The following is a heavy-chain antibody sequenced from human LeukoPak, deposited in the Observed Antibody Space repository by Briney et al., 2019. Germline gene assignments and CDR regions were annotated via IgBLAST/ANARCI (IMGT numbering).Heavy chain of an antibody. V-gene: IGHV4-59*11. CDR3: ARVILKDYYYMDV. J-gene: IGHJ6*03. CDR1: GGSISSHY. Sequence: SETLSLTCTVSGGSISSHYWSWIRQPPGKGLEWIGYIYYRGSTNYNPSLKSRVTISVDTSKNQFSLKLSSVTAADTAVYYCARVILKDYYYMDVWGKGTTVTVSS. CDR2: IYYRGST.